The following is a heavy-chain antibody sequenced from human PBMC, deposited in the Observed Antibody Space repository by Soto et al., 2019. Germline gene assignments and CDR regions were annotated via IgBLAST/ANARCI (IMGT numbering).Heavy chain of an antibody. CDR3: ARDMGIAAAGYYYYYGMDV. D-gene: IGHD6-13*01. Sequence: TSETLSLTCAVSGYSISSGYYWGWIRQPPGKGLEWIGSIYHSGSTYYNPSLKSRVTISVDTSKNQFSLKLSSVTAADTAVYYCARDMGIAAAGYYYYYGMDVWGQGTTVT. CDR2: IYHSGST. V-gene: IGHV4-38-2*02. J-gene: IGHJ6*02. CDR1: GYSISSGYY.